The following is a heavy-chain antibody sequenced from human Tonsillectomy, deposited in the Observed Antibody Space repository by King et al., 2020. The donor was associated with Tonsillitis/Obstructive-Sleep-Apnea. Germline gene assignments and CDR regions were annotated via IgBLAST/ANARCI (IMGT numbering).Heavy chain of an antibody. CDR1: GFTFISYS. V-gene: IGHV3-48*02. CDR2: ISSSSRTI. Sequence: VQLVESGGGLVQPGGSLRVSCAASGFTFISYSMNWVRQAPGKGLEWGSYISSSSRTIYYADSVKGRFTISRDNAKDSLYLQMNSLRDEDTAVYYCARDRGGSYSNGDYWGQGTLVTVSS. D-gene: IGHD1-26*01. CDR3: ARDRGGSYSNGDY. J-gene: IGHJ4*02.